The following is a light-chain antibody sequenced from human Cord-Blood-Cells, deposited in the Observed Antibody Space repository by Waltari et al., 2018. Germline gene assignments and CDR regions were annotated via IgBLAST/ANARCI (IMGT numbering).Light chain of an antibody. V-gene: IGKV3-15*01. CDR1: QSVSSN. J-gene: IGKJ4*01. CDR2: GAS. Sequence: EIVMTQPPATLSVTPRERATITCRASQSVSSNLAWYQQKPGHAPRLLIYGASTRDTGIPARFSGSGSGTEFTLTISSLQSEDFAVYYCQQYNNWPLTFGGGTKVEIK. CDR3: QQYNNWPLT.